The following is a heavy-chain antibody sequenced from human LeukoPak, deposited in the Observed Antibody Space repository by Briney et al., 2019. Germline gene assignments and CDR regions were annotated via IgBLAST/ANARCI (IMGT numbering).Heavy chain of an antibody. CDR1: GFTFSDYG. J-gene: IGHJ4*02. Sequence: GGSLRLSCAASGFTFSDYGMHWVRQAPGKGLEWVSSISVRSNYRYYADSVRGRFTISRDDARDSLFLQMNSLRAEDTAVYFCVRLRRNNDRSGYYYYYDYWGQGTLVTVSS. CDR2: ISVRSNYR. CDR3: VRLRRNNDRSGYYYYYDY. V-gene: IGHV3-21*01. D-gene: IGHD3-22*01.